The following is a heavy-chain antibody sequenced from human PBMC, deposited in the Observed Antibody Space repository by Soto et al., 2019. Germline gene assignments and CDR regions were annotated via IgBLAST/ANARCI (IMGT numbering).Heavy chain of an antibody. Sequence: QVQLVQSGAEMKKPGSSVNVSCKASGDSFDKFAFSWVRQAPGQGLEWLGGIIPFFKTANYAQTFHDRVTISADESTNTVYLQLRSLTPDDTARYFCARDGEKQMFLSPLGYWGQGTMITVSS. CDR2: IIPFFKTA. V-gene: IGHV1-69*01. J-gene: IGHJ4*02. CDR1: GDSFDKFA. D-gene: IGHD2-21*01. CDR3: ARDGEKQMFLSPLGY.